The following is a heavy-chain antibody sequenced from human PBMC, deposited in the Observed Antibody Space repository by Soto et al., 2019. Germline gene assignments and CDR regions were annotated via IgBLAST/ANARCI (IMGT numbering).Heavy chain of an antibody. D-gene: IGHD2-15*01. CDR1: GGSISTDNYY. V-gene: IGHV4-39*01. CDR3: AGQRFCSGGSCYLGWFVP. J-gene: IGHJ5*02. CDR2: MFYSGSA. Sequence: QLQESGPGLVKPSETLSLTCNVSGGSISTDNYYWAWIRQPPGKGLEWIGSMFYSGSAYYNPSLKSRVTISVDTSKNQFSLRLSSGTAADTAVYYCAGQRFCSGGSCYLGWFVPWGQGTLVTVSS.